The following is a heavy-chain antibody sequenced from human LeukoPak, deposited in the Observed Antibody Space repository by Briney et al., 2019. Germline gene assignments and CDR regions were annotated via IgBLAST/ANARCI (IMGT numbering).Heavy chain of an antibody. CDR3: ARDYYDSPSDLDY. V-gene: IGHV1-69*05. J-gene: IGHJ4*02. D-gene: IGHD3-22*01. Sequence: SVKVSCKASGGTFSSYAISWVRQAPGQGLEWMGRIIPIFGTANYAQKLQGRVTMTTDTSASTAYMELRSLRSDDTAVYYCARDYYDSPSDLDYWGQGTLVTVSS. CDR2: IIPIFGTA. CDR1: GGTFSSYA.